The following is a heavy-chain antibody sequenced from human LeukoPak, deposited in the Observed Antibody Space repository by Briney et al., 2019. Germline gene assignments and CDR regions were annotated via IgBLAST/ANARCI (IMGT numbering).Heavy chain of an antibody. V-gene: IGHV3-23*01. D-gene: IGHD4-17*01. Sequence: GGSLRLSCAASGFTFRTYGMNWVRQAPGKGLEWASVISGSGSTYYADSVKGRFTISRDNSKNTLYLQMNSLRAEDTAVYYCAKDLTYGEYAGGDAFDIWGQGTMVTVSS. J-gene: IGHJ3*02. CDR3: AKDLTYGEYAGGDAFDI. CDR2: ISGSGST. CDR1: GFTFRTYG.